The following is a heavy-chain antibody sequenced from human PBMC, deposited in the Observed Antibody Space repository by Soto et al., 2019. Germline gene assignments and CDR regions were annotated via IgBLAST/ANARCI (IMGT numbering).Heavy chain of an antibody. Sequence: QVQLQQSGPGLVKPSETLSLTCSVSSGPTSSHNWGWILQTPGRGLEWIGYVYSTVGTSYNPSLNSRVTISADTSTNHISLTLTSVTAAAPAVYYCVRQGIGNLHGLVDVWGQGTTVRVSS. J-gene: IGHJ6*02. CDR1: SGPTSSHN. CDR2: VYSTVGT. D-gene: IGHD1-1*01. CDR3: VRQGIGNLHGLVDV. V-gene: IGHV4-59*08.